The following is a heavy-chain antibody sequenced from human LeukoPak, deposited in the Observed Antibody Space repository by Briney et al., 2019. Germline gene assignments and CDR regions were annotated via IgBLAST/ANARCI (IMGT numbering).Heavy chain of an antibody. CDR2: IYYSGST. D-gene: IGHD6-13*01. CDR1: GGSISSNY. J-gene: IGHJ5*02. CDR3: ARAVDCSSSSKTSWFDP. V-gene: IGHV4-59*01. Sequence: SETLSLTCSVSGGSISSNYWSWIRQPPGKGLEWIGYIYYSGSTNYNPSLKSRVTISVDTSKNQFSLKLSSVTAADTAVYYCARAVDCSSSSKTSWFDPWGQGTLVTVSS.